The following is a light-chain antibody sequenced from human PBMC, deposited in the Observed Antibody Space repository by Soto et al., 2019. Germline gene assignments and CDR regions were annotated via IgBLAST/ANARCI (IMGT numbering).Light chain of an antibody. CDR3: QPYNNWPLT. J-gene: IGKJ4*01. Sequence: EVVMRQSPATLSVSRGEGATLSCRASQGIGDTLAWYQRKPGQTPRLLIYDTSTRATGVPTRFSGSRSGAEFTLTINSLQSEDFAVYYCQPYNNWPLTFGGGTKVDIK. V-gene: IGKV3-15*01. CDR1: QGIGDT. CDR2: DTS.